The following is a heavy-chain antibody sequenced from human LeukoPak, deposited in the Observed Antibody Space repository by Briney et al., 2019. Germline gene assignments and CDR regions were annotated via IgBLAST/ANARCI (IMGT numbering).Heavy chain of an antibody. CDR2: MHPGNRNT. D-gene: IGHD2-21*02. CDR3: AREGSYCVGGDCYSFDF. J-gene: IGHJ4*02. CDR1: GYRFISNY. Sequence: ASVKVSCKASGYRFISNYIQWVRQAPGLGPEWMGWMHPGNRNTRYAEKFQGRVTMTRDTSINTAYMDLNSLRSDDTAVYYCAREGSYCVGGDCYSFDFWGQGTLITVSS. V-gene: IGHV1-2*02.